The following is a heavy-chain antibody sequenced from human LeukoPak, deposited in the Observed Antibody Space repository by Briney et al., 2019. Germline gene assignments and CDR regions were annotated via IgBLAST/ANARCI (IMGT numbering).Heavy chain of an antibody. J-gene: IGHJ3*02. CDR2: ISSSSSYI. CDR1: GFPFDDYG. CDR3: ASFYGDYYDAFDI. V-gene: IGHV3-21*01. D-gene: IGHD4-17*01. Sequence: GGSLRLSCAASGFPFDDYGMLWVRQAPGKGLEWVSSISSSSSYIYYADSVKGRFTISRDNAKNSLYLQMNSLRAEDTAVYYCASFYGDYYDAFDIWGQGTMVTVSS.